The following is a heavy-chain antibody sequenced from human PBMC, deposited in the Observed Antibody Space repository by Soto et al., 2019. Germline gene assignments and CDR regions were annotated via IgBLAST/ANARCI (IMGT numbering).Heavy chain of an antibody. CDR1: GYSFTSNW. V-gene: IGHV5-51*01. J-gene: IGHJ4*02. D-gene: IGHD2-21*01. CDR2: INPADPDI. Sequence: GESLKISCEASGYSFTSNWISWVRQMPGKGLEWMGIINPADPDIKYSPSFQGQVTISADKSISTVYLQWSSLQASDTAMYYCARHRREEKGWPIRRLDYWGQGTMVTVSS. CDR3: ARHRREEKGWPIRRLDY.